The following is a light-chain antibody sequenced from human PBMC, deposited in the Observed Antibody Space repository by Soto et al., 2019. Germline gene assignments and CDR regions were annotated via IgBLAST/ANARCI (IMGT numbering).Light chain of an antibody. CDR2: GTS. CDR1: QSIASSY. V-gene: IGKV3-20*01. CDR3: QHYGTSPFT. Sequence: ELVLTQSPGTLSLSPGERVTLSCRASQSIASSYFGWYQQKPDQAPRLLIYGTSSRATGIPDRFSGSGSGTDFTLTISRLEPEDVAVYYCQHYGTSPFTFGPGTKVEIK. J-gene: IGKJ3*01.